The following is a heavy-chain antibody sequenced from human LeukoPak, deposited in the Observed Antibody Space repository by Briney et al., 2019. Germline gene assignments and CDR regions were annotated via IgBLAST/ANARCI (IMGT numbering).Heavy chain of an antibody. V-gene: IGHV4-59*08. D-gene: IGHD3-9*01. J-gene: IGHJ4*02. CDR2: VHYSGST. CDR1: GVSIFSSY. CDR3: AAGRSIRYFDY. Sequence: SETLSLTCTVSGVSIFSSYWNWVRQPPGKGLEWIGYVHYSGSTNYNPSLKSRVTISVDTSKSQFSLKLSSATAADTAVYYCAAGRSIRYFDYWGQGTLLTVSS.